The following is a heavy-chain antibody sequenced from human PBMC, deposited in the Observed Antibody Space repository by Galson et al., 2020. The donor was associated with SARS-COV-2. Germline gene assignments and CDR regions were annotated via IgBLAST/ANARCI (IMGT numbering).Heavy chain of an antibody. CDR2: IFHSGTT. CDR3: VRLRESPFDH. V-gene: IGHV4-39*01. J-gene: IGHJ4*02. CDR1: GAYISDGSFY. Sequence: SETLSLTCTVSGAYISDGSFYWGWIRQPPGKGLEWIGSIFHSGTTFYNPSLRSRVTISVDTSKNQLSLRLTSVTATDTAVYYCVRLRESPFDHWGLGTLVTVSS.